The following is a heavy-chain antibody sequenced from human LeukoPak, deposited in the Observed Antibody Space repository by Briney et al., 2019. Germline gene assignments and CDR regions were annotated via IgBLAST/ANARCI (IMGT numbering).Heavy chain of an antibody. CDR2: ISGSGGST. CDR1: GFTFSSYA. Sequence: PGGSLRLSCAASGFTFSSYAMSWVRQAPGKGLEWVSAISGSGGSTYYADSVKGRFTISRDNSKNTLYLQMNSLRAEDTAVYYCAKFSYDFWSGLLGYWGQGTLVTVSS. D-gene: IGHD3-3*01. J-gene: IGHJ4*02. V-gene: IGHV3-23*01. CDR3: AKFSYDFWSGLLGY.